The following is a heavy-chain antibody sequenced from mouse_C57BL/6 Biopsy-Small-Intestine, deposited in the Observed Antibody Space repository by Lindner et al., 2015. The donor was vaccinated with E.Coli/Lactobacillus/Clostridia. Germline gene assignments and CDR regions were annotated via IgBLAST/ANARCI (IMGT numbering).Heavy chain of an antibody. D-gene: IGHD2-3*01. Sequence: VQLQESGPELVKPGTSVKISCKASGYTFTDYYINWVKQSHGKSLEWIGDIHPNNGGTSNNQKFKDKATLTVDKSSSTAYMELRSLTSEDSAVYYCARKDGYFRIWYFDVWGTGTTVTVSS. J-gene: IGHJ1*03. CDR2: IHPNNGGT. CDR1: GYTFTDYY. V-gene: IGHV1-26*01. CDR3: ARKDGYFRIWYFDV.